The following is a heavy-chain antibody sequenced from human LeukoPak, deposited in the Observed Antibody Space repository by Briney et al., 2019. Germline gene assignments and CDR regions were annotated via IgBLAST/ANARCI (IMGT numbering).Heavy chain of an antibody. CDR2: IYPGDSDT. CDR1: GYSFTSYW. CDR3: ARHHFGCSSTSCYNDY. Sequence: PGESLKISCKGSGYSFTSYWIDWVRQMPGKGLEWMGIIYPGDSDTRYSPSFQGQVTISADKSISTAYLQWSSLKASDTAMYYCARHHFGCSSTSCYNDYWGQGTLVTVSS. V-gene: IGHV5-51*01. J-gene: IGHJ4*02. D-gene: IGHD2-2*02.